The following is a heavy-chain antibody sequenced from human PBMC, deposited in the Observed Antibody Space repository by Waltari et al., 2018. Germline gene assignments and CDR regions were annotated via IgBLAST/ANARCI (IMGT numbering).Heavy chain of an antibody. CDR3: SRNFHDPQDV. D-gene: IGHD3-3*01. J-gene: IGHJ6*02. CDR2: VWSGGDT. CDR1: GFTVINNY. V-gene: IGHV3-53*01. Sequence: EVQLVESGGGLIQPGGSLRLSCAASGFTVINNYMTWVRQAPGKGLEWVSRVWSGGDTHYADSVKGRFTISGDKSKNTVYLQMHDLRAEDTAIYYCSRNFHDPQDVWGQGTTVIVS.